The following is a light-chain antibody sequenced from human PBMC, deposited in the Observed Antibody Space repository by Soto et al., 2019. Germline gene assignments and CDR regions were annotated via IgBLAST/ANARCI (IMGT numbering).Light chain of an antibody. J-gene: IGKJ2*01. CDR3: QQYGSSPHT. V-gene: IGKV3-20*01. CDR2: GAS. CDR1: QSVSSSY. Sequence: EIVLTQSQGTLSLSPGERATLSCRASQSVSSSYLAWYQHKPGQAPRPLIYGASSRATGIPDRFSGSGSGTYFTLTLSRLEPEDFAVYYCQQYGSSPHTFGQGTKLEIK.